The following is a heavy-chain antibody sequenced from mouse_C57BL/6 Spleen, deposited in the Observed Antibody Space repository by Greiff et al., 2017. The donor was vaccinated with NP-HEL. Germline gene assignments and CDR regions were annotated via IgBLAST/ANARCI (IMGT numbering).Heavy chain of an antibody. D-gene: IGHD1-1*01. V-gene: IGHV14-3*01. Sequence: EVKLVESVAELVRPGASVKLSCTASGFNIKNTYMHWVKQRPEQGLEWIGRIDPANGNTKYAPKFQGKATITADTSSNTAYLQLSSLTSEDTAIYYCARGIYYYGSNFDYWGQGTTLTVSS. CDR1: GFNIKNTY. CDR3: ARGIYYYGSNFDY. J-gene: IGHJ2*01. CDR2: IDPANGNT.